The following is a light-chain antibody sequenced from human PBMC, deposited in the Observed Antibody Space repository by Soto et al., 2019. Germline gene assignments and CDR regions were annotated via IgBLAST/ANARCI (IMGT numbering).Light chain of an antibody. Sequence: QSVLTQSPSASASLGASVKLTCTQSSGHSSYAIAWRQQQPEKGPRYLMKVSSDGSHSKGDGIPDRFSGSSSGAERYLTISSLQSEDEADYYCQTWGTVVFGGGTQLTVL. CDR2: VSSDGSH. CDR3: QTWGTVV. V-gene: IGLV4-69*01. J-gene: IGLJ2*01. CDR1: SGHSSYA.